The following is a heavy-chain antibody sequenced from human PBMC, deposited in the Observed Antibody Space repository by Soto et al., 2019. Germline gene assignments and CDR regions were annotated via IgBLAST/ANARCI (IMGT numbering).Heavy chain of an antibody. V-gene: IGHV3-23*01. CDR2: ISGSGGST. J-gene: IGHJ4*02. Sequence: GGSLRLSCAASGFTFSSYAMSWVRQALGKGLEWVSAISGSGGSTYYADSVKGRFTISRDNSKNTLYLQMNSLRAEDTAVYYCAKSSVPGSSWSANFDYWGQGTLVTVSS. CDR1: GFTFSSYA. D-gene: IGHD6-13*01. CDR3: AKSSVPGSSWSANFDY.